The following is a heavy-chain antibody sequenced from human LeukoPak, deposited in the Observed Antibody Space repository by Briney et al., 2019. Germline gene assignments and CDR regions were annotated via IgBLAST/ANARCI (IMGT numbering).Heavy chain of an antibody. CDR3: ARDFRGSVDAFDI. CDR1: GGSFSDYY. Sequence: SETLSLTCAVYGGSFSDYYWNWMRQPPGKGLEWIGYTYYSGRTNYNPSLKSRVSISVDTSKNQFSLKLSSVTAADTAVYYCARDFRGSVDAFDIWGQGTMVAVSS. J-gene: IGHJ3*02. CDR2: TYYSGRT. V-gene: IGHV4-59*01.